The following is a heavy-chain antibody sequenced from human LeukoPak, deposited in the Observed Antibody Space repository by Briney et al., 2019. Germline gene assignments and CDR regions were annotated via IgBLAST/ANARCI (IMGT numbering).Heavy chain of an antibody. J-gene: IGHJ4*02. Sequence: SPCLSPTWAVYGASFSGYYWGWIRPPPGKWLEWIGEINHSGSTTSNPSLKSRATISVDTSNNPFSLKLSSVTAADTCVYYWARSPYGSGSYFFDYWGQGTLVTVSS. D-gene: IGHD3-10*01. CDR3: ARSPYGSGSYFFDY. CDR2: INHSGST. V-gene: IGHV4-34*01. CDR1: GASFSGYY.